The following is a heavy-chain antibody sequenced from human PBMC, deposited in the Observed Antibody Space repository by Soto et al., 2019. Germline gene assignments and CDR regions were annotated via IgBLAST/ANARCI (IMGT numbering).Heavy chain of an antibody. CDR3: ATIPPADYYDSSGYTGIDAFDI. CDR2: INHSGST. J-gene: IGHJ3*02. V-gene: IGHV4-34*01. CDR1: GGSFSGYY. Sequence: QVQLQQWGAGLLKPSETLSLTCAVYGGSFSGYYWSWIRQPPGKGLEWIGEINHSGSTNYNPSLKSRVTISVDPSKNQFSLKLSSVPAADTAVYYCATIPPADYYDSSGYTGIDAFDIWGQGTMVTVSS. D-gene: IGHD3-22*01.